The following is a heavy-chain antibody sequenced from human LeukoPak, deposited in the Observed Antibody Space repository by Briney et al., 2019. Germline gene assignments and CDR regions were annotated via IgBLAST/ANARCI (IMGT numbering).Heavy chain of an antibody. Sequence: GASVKVSCKASGYTFTSYGISWVRQAPGQGLEWIGWISAYNGNTNYAQKLQGRVTMTTDTSTSTAYMELRSLRSDDTAVYYCARGSGVVVVAATPDVFDYWGQGTLVTVSS. V-gene: IGHV1-18*01. J-gene: IGHJ4*02. CDR3: ARGSGVVVVAATPDVFDY. D-gene: IGHD2-15*01. CDR1: GYTFTSYG. CDR2: ISAYNGNT.